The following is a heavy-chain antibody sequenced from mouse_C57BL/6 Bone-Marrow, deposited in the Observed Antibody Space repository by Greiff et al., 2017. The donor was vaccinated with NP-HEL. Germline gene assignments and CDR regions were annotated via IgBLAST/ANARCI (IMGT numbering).Heavy chain of an antibody. J-gene: IGHJ1*03. V-gene: IGHV5-17*01. D-gene: IGHD2-4*01. CDR1: GFTFSDYG. Sequence: EVMLVESGGGLVKPGGSPKLSCAASGFTFSDYGMHWVRQAPEKGLEWVAYISSGSSTIYYADTVKGRFTISRDNAKNTLFLQMTSLRSEDTAMYYCASTMITPYWYFDVWGTGTTVTVSS. CDR3: ASTMITPYWYFDV. CDR2: ISSGSSTI.